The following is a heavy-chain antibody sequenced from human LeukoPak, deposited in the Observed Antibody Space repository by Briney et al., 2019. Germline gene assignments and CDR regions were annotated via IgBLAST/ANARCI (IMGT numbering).Heavy chain of an antibody. CDR2: INHSGST. CDR1: GGSISSSSYY. V-gene: IGHV4-39*07. Sequence: SETLSLTCTVSGGSISSSSYYWGWIRQPPGKGLEWIGEINHSGSTNYNPSLKSRVTISVDTSKNQFSLKLSSVTAADTAVYYCARGSLGYCSSTSCYGGYYFDYWGQGTLVTVSS. CDR3: ARGSLGYCSSTSCYGGYYFDY. J-gene: IGHJ4*02. D-gene: IGHD2-2*01.